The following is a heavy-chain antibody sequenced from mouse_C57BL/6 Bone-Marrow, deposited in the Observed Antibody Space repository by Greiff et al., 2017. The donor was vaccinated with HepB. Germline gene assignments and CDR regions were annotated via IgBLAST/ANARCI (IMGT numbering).Heavy chain of an antibody. CDR3: ARELLRGDVDV. V-gene: IGHV1-81*01. CDR1: GYTFTSYG. Sequence: VKLQESGAELARPGASVKLSCKASGYTFTSYGISWVKQRTGQGLEWIGEIYPRSGNTYYNEKFKGKATLTADKSSSTAYMELRSLTSEDSAVYFCARELLRGDVDVWGTGTTVTVSS. CDR2: IYPRSGNT. J-gene: IGHJ1*03. D-gene: IGHD1-1*01.